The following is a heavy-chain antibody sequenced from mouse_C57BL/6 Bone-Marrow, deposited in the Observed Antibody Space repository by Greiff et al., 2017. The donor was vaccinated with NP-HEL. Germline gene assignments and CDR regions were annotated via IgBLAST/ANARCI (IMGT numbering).Heavy chain of an antibody. J-gene: IGHJ4*01. V-gene: IGHV7-1*01. Sequence: EVNVVESGGGLVQSGRSLRLSCATSGFTFSDFYMEWVRQAPGKGLEWIAASRNKANDYTTEYSASVKGRFIVSRDTSQSILYLQMNALRAEDTAIYYCARDDLLRGYAMDYWGQGTSVTVSS. D-gene: IGHD2-10*01. CDR2: SRNKANDYTT. CDR3: ARDDLLRGYAMDY. CDR1: GFTFSDFY.